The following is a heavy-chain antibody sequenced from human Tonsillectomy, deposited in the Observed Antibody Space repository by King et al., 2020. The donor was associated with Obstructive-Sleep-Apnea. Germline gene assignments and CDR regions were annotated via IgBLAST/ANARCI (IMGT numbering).Heavy chain of an antibody. Sequence: VQLVESGGGVVQPGRSLRLSCTASGFTFSSYGMHWVRQGPGKGLEWVAVIWFDGSNKYYADTVKGRFSISRDNSKNTLFLQMNTLRAEDTAVYYCARVSMRGCSSVSCGALDIWGQGTLVTVSS. CDR2: IWFDGSNK. CDR1: GFTFSSYG. V-gene: IGHV3-33*01. D-gene: IGHD2-2*01. CDR3: ARVSMRGCSSVSCGALDI. J-gene: IGHJ3*02.